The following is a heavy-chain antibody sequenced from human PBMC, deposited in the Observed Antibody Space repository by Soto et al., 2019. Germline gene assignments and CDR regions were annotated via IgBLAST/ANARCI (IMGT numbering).Heavy chain of an antibody. Sequence: EVQLVESGGGLVQPGRSLRLSCAASGFTFDDYAMHWVRQAPGKGLEWVSGISWNSGSIGYADSVKGRFTISRDNAKNSLYLQMNSLRAEDTALYYCAKDGGPFSGYGMDVWGQGTTVTFSS. J-gene: IGHJ6*02. CDR3: AKDGGPFSGYGMDV. V-gene: IGHV3-9*01. CDR2: ISWNSGSI. CDR1: GFTFDDYA. D-gene: IGHD1-26*01.